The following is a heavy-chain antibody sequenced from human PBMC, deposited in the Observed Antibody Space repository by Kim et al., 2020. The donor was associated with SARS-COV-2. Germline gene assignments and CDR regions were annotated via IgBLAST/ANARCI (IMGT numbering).Heavy chain of an antibody. Sequence: GGSLRLSCAASGFTFSSYGMHWVRQAPGKGLEWVAVISYDGSNKYYADSVKGRFTISRDNSKNTLYLQMNSLRAEDTAVYYCANDIVVVPAAPSEPYDA. D-gene: IGHD2-2*01. CDR3: ANDIVVVPAAPSEPYDA. CDR2: ISYDGSNK. V-gene: IGHV3-30*18. CDR1: GFTFSSYG. J-gene: IGHJ3*01.